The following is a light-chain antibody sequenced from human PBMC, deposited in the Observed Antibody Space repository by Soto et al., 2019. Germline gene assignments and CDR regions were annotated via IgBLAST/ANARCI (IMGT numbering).Light chain of an antibody. CDR2: GAS. J-gene: IGKJ5*01. CDR3: QQRSNWPPIT. Sequence: EIMMTQSPATLSVSPGERATLSCRASQSFSSNLAWYQQKPGQAPRLLIYGASTRATDVPDRFSGSGSGADFTLTISSLEPEDFAVYYCQQRSNWPPITFGQGTRLEI. V-gene: IGKV3-11*01. CDR1: QSFSSN.